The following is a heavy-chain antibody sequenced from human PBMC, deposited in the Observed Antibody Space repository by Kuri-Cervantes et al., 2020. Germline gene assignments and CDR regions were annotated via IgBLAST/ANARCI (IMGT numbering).Heavy chain of an antibody. D-gene: IGHD4-17*01. Sequence: KVSCKGSGYSFTSYWIGWVRQMPGKGLEWMGNIYPGDSDTRYSPSFQGQVTDSADKSISTAYLQWSSLKASDTGMYYCARLLMTTVQPWGQGTLVTVSS. V-gene: IGHV5-51*01. CDR3: ARLLMTTVQP. CDR2: IYPGDSDT. J-gene: IGHJ5*02. CDR1: GYSFTSYW.